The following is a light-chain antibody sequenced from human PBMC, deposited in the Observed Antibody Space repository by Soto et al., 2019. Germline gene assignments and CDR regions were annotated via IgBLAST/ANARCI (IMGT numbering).Light chain of an antibody. CDR1: NSDIGSYNY. J-gene: IGLJ1*01. CDR2: EVN. Sequence: QSALTQPASVSGSSGQSITISRSGTNSDIGSYNYVSWYQQHPGKAPKLIVFEVNNRPSGISDRFSGSKSGTTASLTISGLQTEDEAVYYCNSFTSSNTLPYVFGTGTKLTVL. CDR3: NSFTSSNTLPYV. V-gene: IGLV2-14*01.